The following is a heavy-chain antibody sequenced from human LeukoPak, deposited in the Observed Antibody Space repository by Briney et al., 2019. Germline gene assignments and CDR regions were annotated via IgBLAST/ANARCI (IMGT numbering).Heavy chain of an antibody. CDR3: ARDLNFGNHNPYYFDN. CDR2: ITNSGSII. V-gene: IGHV3-48*03. D-gene: IGHD4-23*01. CDR1: GFTFSTYE. Sequence: PGGSLRLSCAASGFTFSTYEMNWVRQAPGKGLEWVSYITNSGSIIHYADSVKGRFTISRDNAKNSLYLQMNSLRAEDTAVYYCARDLNFGNHNPYYFDNWGQGTLVTVSS. J-gene: IGHJ4*02.